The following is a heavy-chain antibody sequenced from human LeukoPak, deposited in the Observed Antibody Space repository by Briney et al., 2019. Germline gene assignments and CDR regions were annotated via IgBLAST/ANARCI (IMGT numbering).Heavy chain of an antibody. CDR3: ARALVGATDY. CDR2: ISYDGGNK. D-gene: IGHD1-26*01. J-gene: IGHJ4*02. Sequence: VXXXPGXXXXXVAVISYDGGNKYYADSVKGRFTISRDNSKNTLYLQMNSLRAEDTAVYYCARALVGATDYWGQGTLVTVSS. V-gene: IGHV3-30-3*01.